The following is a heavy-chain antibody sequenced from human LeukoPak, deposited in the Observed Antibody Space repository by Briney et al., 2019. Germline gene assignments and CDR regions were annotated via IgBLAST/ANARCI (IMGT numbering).Heavy chain of an antibody. D-gene: IGHD1-26*01. CDR3: ARESVGTSGTSMGY. CDR1: GFSFSSCN. J-gene: IGHJ4*02. CDR2: ISHNGGFK. Sequence: PGGSLRLSCAASGFSFSSCNMHWVRQAPGKGLEWVAVISHNGGFKYYADSVKGRFTISRDNSENTLYLQTNSLRPEDTAVYYCARESVGTSGTSMGYWGQGTLVTVSS. V-gene: IGHV3-30*04.